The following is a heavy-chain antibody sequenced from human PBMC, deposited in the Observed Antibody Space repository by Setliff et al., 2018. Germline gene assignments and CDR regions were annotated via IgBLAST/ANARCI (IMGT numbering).Heavy chain of an antibody. D-gene: IGHD3-10*01. CDR1: GYTFINYD. CDR3: ARGLSDYYYESGSFPILGY. Sequence: ASVKVSCKASGYTFINYDINWVRQATGQGLEWMGWMNPNSGNTGYSQKSHGRVTMTRNTSTSTAYMEVSSLRSEDTAVYYCARGLSDYYYESGSFPILGYWGQGTLVTVSS. CDR2: MNPNSGNT. V-gene: IGHV1-8*01. J-gene: IGHJ4*02.